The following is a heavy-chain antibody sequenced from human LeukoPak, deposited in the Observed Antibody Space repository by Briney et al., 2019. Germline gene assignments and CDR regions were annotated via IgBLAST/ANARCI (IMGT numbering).Heavy chain of an antibody. CDR2: IRYDGSNE. J-gene: IGHJ4*02. D-gene: IGHD6-19*01. CDR3: ASMLVAGDFDY. V-gene: IGHV3-30*02. Sequence: PGGSLNLSCAGSGFTFSNYGWHWFRQAPGRGLGWVAFIRYDGSNEYYANSVKGRFTISRDNSKNTLYLQMNSLRPEDTAVYYCASMLVAGDFDYWGQGTLVTVSS. CDR1: GFTFSNYG.